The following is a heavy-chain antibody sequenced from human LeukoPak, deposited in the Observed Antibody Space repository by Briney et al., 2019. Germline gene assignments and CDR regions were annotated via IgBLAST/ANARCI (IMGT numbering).Heavy chain of an antibody. D-gene: IGHD4-23*01. V-gene: IGHV3-23*01. CDR1: GFTFSSYA. Sequence: GSLRLSCAASGFTFSSYAMSWVRQAPGKGLEWVSVISGSADSTYYADSVKGRFTISRDNSKNTLYLQMNSLRAEDTAVYYCARAEGYGGELDSWGQGTLVTVSS. J-gene: IGHJ4*02. CDR3: ARAEGYGGELDS. CDR2: ISGSADST.